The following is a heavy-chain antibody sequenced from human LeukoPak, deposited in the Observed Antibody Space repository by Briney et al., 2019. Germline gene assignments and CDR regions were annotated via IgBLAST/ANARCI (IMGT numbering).Heavy chain of an antibody. V-gene: IGHV3-48*01. D-gene: IGHD4-17*01. CDR2: ISSSSSTI. CDR1: GFTFSSYS. Sequence: GGSLRLSCAASGFTFSSYSMNWVRQAPGKGLEWISYISSSSSTIYYADSVKGRFTISRDNAKNSLYLQMNSLRAEDTAVYYCARDAADYATSVDYWGQGTLVTVSS. J-gene: IGHJ4*02. CDR3: ARDAADYATSVDY.